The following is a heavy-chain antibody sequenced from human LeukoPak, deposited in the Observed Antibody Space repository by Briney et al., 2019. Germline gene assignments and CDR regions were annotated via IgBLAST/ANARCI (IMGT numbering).Heavy chain of an antibody. J-gene: IGHJ4*02. D-gene: IGHD3-10*01. Sequence: SETLSLTCTVSGGSISSGGYWRWIRQHPGKGLEWIGYIRYSESTYYNPSLKSRVSISVDPSENQFSLTLSSVTAADTAVYFCSRDGSSRSLYLWGQGTLVTVSS. CDR3: SRDGSSRSLYL. V-gene: IGHV4-31*03. CDR2: IRYSEST. CDR1: GGSISSGGY.